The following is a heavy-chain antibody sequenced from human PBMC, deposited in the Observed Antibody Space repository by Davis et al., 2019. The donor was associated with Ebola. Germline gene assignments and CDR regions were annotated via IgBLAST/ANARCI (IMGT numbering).Heavy chain of an antibody. J-gene: IGHJ4*02. V-gene: IGHV3-48*01. CDR1: GFTFSSYS. Sequence: GESLKISCAASGFTFSSYSMNWVRQAPGRGLEWVSYISSSSSTIYYADSVKGRFTISRDNAKNSLYLQMNSLRAEDTAVYYCARVEYSNYGAYFDYWGQGTLVTVSS. D-gene: IGHD4-11*01. CDR2: ISSSSSTI. CDR3: ARVEYSNYGAYFDY.